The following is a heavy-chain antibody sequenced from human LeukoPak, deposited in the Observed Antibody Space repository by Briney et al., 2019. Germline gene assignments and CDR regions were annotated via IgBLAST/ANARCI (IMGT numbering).Heavy chain of an antibody. V-gene: IGHV3-23*01. CDR2: ISGSGGTS. Sequence: GGSLRLSCAASGFIFSRYGMSWVRQAPGKGLEWVSAISGSGGTSYYADSVKGRFTISRDNSKNTLYLQINSLRAEDTAVYYCGSSGGSGAYYYMDVWGKGTTVTISS. CDR1: GFIFSRYG. J-gene: IGHJ6*03. D-gene: IGHD6-19*01. CDR3: GSSGGSGAYYYMDV.